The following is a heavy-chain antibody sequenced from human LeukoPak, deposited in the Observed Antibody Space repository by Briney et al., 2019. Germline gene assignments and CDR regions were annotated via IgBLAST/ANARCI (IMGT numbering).Heavy chain of an antibody. D-gene: IGHD1-14*01. CDR1: GFTFSSYG. CDR3: AKDLAGPRNYYYYGMDV. CDR2: ISYDGSNK. V-gene: IGHV3-30*18. Sequence: TGGSLRLSCAASGFTFSSYGMHWVRQAPGKGLEWVAVISYDGSNKYYADSVKGRFTISRDNSKNTLYLQMNSLRAEDTAVYYCAKDLAGPRNYYYYGMDVWGQGTTVTVPS. J-gene: IGHJ6*02.